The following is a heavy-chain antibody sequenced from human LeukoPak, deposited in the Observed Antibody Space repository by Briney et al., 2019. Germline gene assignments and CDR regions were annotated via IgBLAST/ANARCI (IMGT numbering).Heavy chain of an antibody. V-gene: IGHV3-23*01. CDR2: VTANGGST. CDR3: VKSSSGWSNDAFDI. CDR1: RFTFNTYA. D-gene: IGHD6-19*01. J-gene: IGHJ3*02. Sequence: GGSLRLSCAASRFTFNTYAMTWVRQAPGKGLEWVSGVTANGGSTYYADSVKGRFTISRDNSKNTLYLQMNSLRAEDTAVYYCVKSSSGWSNDAFDIWGQGTLVTVS.